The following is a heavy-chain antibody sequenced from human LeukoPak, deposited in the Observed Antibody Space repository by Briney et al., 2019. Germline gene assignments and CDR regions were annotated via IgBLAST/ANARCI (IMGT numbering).Heavy chain of an antibody. CDR2: LYTSGSM. Sequence: SETLCLTCTVSGGSISSGSYDWYWIRQPAGKGLEWIGHLYTSGSMSYNPSLKSRVTISVDTSKNQFSLKLTSVTAADTAVYYCTKGRGIWGQGTLVTVSS. D-gene: IGHD3-10*01. CDR1: GGSISSGSYD. V-gene: IGHV4-61*09. J-gene: IGHJ4*02. CDR3: TKGRGI.